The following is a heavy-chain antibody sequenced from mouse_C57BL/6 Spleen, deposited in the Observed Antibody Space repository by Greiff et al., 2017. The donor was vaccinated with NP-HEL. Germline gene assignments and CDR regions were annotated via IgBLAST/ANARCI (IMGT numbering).Heavy chain of an antibody. V-gene: IGHV5-4*01. D-gene: IGHD1-1*01. CDR1: GFTFSSYA. CDR3: ARDPSITTVVATAY. CDR2: ISDGGSYT. Sequence: EVKLMESGGGLVKPGGSLKLSCAASGFTFSSYAMSWVRQTPEKRLEWVATISDGGSYTYYPDNVKGRFTISRDNAKNNLYLQMSHLKSEDTAMYYCARDPSITTVVATAYWGQGTLVTVSA. J-gene: IGHJ3*01.